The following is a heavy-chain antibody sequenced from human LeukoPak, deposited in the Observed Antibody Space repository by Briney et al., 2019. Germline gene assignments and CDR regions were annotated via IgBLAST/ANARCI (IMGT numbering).Heavy chain of an antibody. D-gene: IGHD6-19*01. V-gene: IGHV3-7*01. Sequence: PGGSLRLSCAASGFIYSDYWMSWVRQAPGKGLEWVANIKTDGSEKYYVDSVKGRFTIFRDNAKNSLYLQMSSLRAEDTAVYYCARGGWRPDPWGQGTLVTVSS. J-gene: IGHJ5*02. CDR3: ARGGWRPDP. CDR1: GFIYSDYW. CDR2: IKTDGSEK.